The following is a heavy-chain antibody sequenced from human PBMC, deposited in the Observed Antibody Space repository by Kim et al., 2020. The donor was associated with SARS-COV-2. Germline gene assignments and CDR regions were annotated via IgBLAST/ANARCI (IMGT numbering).Heavy chain of an antibody. D-gene: IGHD3-16*01. CDR2: ISYNCSNT. CDR3: ARDPWSRFWGLTDTYYGMDV. V-gene: IGHV3-30-3*01. CDR1: GFTFSSCA. Sequence: GGSLRLSCAASGFTFSSCAIHWVRQAPGKGLEWVAAISYNCSNTNYADSVKGRFTISRDNSKNTLYLQMNSLRAEDTALYYCARDPWSRFWGLTDTYYGMDVWGQGTTVTVSS. J-gene: IGHJ6*02.